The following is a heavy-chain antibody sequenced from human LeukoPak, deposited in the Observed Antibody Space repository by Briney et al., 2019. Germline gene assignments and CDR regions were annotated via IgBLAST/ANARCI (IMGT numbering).Heavy chain of an antibody. J-gene: IGHJ5*02. D-gene: IGHD6-13*01. V-gene: IGHV4-30-2*01. Sequence: SETLSLTCAVSGGSLSSGGYSWSWIRQPPGKGLEWIGYIYHSGSTYYNPSLKSRVTISVDRSKNQFSLKLSSVTAADTAVYYCARGWLAAANWFDPWGEGTLVTVSS. CDR3: ARGWLAAANWFDP. CDR2: IYHSGST. CDR1: GGSLSSGGYS.